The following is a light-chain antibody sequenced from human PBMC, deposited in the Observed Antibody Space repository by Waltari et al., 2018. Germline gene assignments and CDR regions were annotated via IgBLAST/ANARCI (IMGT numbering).Light chain of an antibody. CDR3: SSYTDSSTLV. CDR1: SSDVGGYNY. Sequence: QSALTQPASVSGSPGQSITISCTATSSDVGGYNYASWYQQHPGKAPNLMIYEVSNRPSGVSNRFSGSKSGNTASLTISGLQTEDEADYYCSSYTDSSTLVFGGGTKLTVL. V-gene: IGLV2-14*01. CDR2: EVS. J-gene: IGLJ3*02.